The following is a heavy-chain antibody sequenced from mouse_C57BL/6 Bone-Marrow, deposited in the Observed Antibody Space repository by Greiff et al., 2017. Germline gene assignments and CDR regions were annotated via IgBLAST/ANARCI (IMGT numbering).Heavy chain of an antibody. Sequence: VQLQQSGAELVKPGASVKLSCTASGFNIKDYYIHWVKQRTEQGLEWIGRIDPEDGDTKYAPKFPDKATITADTSANTAYLTLSSLTSEDTAVYDCTRSLIYYGTNYWGQGTTLTVSS. D-gene: IGHD1-1*01. CDR2: IDPEDGDT. CDR1: GFNIKDYY. V-gene: IGHV14-2*01. CDR3: TRSLIYYGTNY. J-gene: IGHJ2*01.